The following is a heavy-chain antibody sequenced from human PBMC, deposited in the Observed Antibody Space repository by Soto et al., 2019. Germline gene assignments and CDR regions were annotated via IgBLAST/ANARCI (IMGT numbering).Heavy chain of an antibody. Sequence: PSETLSLTCAVYGGSFSAYYWSWIRQPPGKGLEWIGEINHSGGTNYNPSLKSRVTISVDTSKNQFSLKLSSVTAADTAVYYCARVLGSAIRLFDYWGQGTLVTVSS. CDR1: GGSFSAYY. CDR2: INHSGGT. D-gene: IGHD2-2*01. CDR3: ARVLGSAIRLFDY. V-gene: IGHV4-34*01. J-gene: IGHJ4*02.